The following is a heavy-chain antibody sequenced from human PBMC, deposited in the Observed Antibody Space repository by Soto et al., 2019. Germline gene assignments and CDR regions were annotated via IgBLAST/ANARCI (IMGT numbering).Heavy chain of an antibody. D-gene: IGHD2-21*02. Sequence: ESGGGVVQPGRSLRLSCAASGFTFSSYGMHWVRQAPGKGLEWVAVISYDGSNKYYADSVKGRFTISRDNSKNTLYLQMNSLRAEDTAVYYCAKDKLAYCGGDCYFFDYWGQGTLVTVSS. CDR3: AKDKLAYCGGDCYFFDY. J-gene: IGHJ4*02. CDR1: GFTFSSYG. CDR2: ISYDGSNK. V-gene: IGHV3-30*18.